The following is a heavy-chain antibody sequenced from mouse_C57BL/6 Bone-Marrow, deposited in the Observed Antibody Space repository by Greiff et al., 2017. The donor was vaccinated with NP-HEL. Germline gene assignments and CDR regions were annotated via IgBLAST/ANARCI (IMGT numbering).Heavy chain of an antibody. V-gene: IGHV3-6*01. CDR2: ISYDGSN. D-gene: IGHD1-1*01. CDR1: GYSIISGYY. Sequence: DVQLQESGPGLVKPSQSLSLTCSVTGYSIISGYYWNWIRQFPGNKLEWMAYISYDGSNNYNPSLKNRISITRDISKNQFFLKLTSVTTEDTATYYCAREGGYYGSPFAYWGQGTLVTGSA. J-gene: IGHJ3*01. CDR3: AREGGYYGSPFAY.